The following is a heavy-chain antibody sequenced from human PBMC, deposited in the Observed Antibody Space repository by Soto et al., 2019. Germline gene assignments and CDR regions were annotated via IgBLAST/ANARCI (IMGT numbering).Heavy chain of an antibody. CDR2: IYSGGNT. CDR1: GFTVSNNY. Sequence: PGGSLRLSCAASGFTVSNNYMSWVRQAPGKGLEWVSIIYSGGNTYYADSVQGRFTISRDNSKNTLFLQMSSLRAEDTAVYYCAREGGGVYCSGGSCYGRYFDFWGQGTRVTVSS. CDR3: AREGGGVYCSGGSCYGRYFDF. D-gene: IGHD2-15*01. V-gene: IGHV3-53*01. J-gene: IGHJ4*02.